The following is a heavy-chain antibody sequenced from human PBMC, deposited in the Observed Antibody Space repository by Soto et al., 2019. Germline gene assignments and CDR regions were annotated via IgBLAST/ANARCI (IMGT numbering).Heavy chain of an antibody. J-gene: IGHJ5*02. CDR3: ARVGLNGFRAANDSYNWFEP. Sequence: SRRLSCTVSGFPFSHYALHWLRPTPGQGLGWVAYISYPGNTETYADSVKGRFTIVRDNYKKEVYLQMISLRIEDTAVYYCARVGLNGFRAANDSYNWFEPWGQGTLVTVSS. CDR1: GFPFSHYA. D-gene: IGHD6-25*01. CDR2: ISYPGNTE. V-gene: IGHV3-30*04.